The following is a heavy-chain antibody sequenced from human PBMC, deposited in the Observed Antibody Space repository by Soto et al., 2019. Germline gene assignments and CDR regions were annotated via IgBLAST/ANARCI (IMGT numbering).Heavy chain of an antibody. J-gene: IGHJ4*02. V-gene: IGHV1-3*05. Sequence: QVQLVQSGAEEKKPGASVKVSCKASGYTFTSYAMHWVRQAPGQRLEWMGWINAGNGNTKYSQKFQGRVTITRDTSASTAYVEMSSLRSEDTAVYYCARSIVVATALDYWGQGTLVTVSS. CDR2: INAGNGNT. CDR3: ARSIVVATALDY. D-gene: IGHD2-21*02. CDR1: GYTFTSYA.